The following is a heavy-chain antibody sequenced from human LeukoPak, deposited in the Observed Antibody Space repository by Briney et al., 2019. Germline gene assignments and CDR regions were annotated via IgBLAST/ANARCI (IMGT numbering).Heavy chain of an antibody. D-gene: IGHD3-10*01. CDR1: GYTFTSYD. Sequence: ASVKVSCKASGYTFTSYDINWVRQATGQGLEWMGWMNPNSGNAGYAQKFQGRVTMTRNTSISTDYMELSSLRSEDTAVYYCASVSLYYYGSGSYSGGRYYYYGMDVWGQGTTVTVSS. CDR3: ASVSLYYYGSGSYSGGRYYYYGMDV. CDR2: MNPNSGNA. J-gene: IGHJ6*02. V-gene: IGHV1-8*01.